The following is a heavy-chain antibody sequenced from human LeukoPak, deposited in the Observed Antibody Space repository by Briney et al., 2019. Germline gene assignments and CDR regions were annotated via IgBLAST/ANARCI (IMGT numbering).Heavy chain of an antibody. CDR3: ARVRAYGANWYGDL. V-gene: IGHV3-48*02. J-gene: IGHJ2*01. CDR2: ISSSSKTI. D-gene: IGHD4/OR15-4a*01. CDR1: GFIFSDYS. Sequence: PGGPLRLPCAASGFIFSDYSVIWVRQAPGKGLEWISYISSSSKTIYYADSVKGRFTIARDNAKNSLYLQVNGLRDEDTAMYYCARVRAYGANWYGDLCGRGNLVTVSS.